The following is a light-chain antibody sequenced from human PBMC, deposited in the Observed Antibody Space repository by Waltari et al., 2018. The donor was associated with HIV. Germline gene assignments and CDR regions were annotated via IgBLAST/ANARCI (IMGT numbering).Light chain of an antibody. CDR1: SSNIGNGY. CDR3: GTWDSSLRMV. V-gene: IGLV1-51*01. CDR2: NKT. Sequence: QSVLTQPPSVSAAPGQRVTVSCSGSSSNIGNGYVSWYQQLPGTAPKLLIYNKTRRPSGIPDRFSGSKSGTSATLDISGLQTGDEADYFCGTWDSSLRMVFGGGTKLTVL. J-gene: IGLJ2*01.